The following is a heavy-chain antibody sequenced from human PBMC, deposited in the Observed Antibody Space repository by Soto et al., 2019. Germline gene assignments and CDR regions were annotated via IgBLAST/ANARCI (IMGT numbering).Heavy chain of an antibody. V-gene: IGHV4-61*02. CDR1: GDYIHVGGYY. J-gene: IGHJ6*02. CDR2: VSTSGAT. Sequence: QVQLQESGPGLVKPSQTLSLTCSVSGDYIHVGGYYWTWIRQPAGKGLEWIGRVSTSGATNYNPSLESRVTMSVDTSKKQFSLKLTSVTAADTAVYFCARADYEILTGSYAMDVWGQGTTVTVSS. D-gene: IGHD3-9*01. CDR3: ARADYEILTGSYAMDV.